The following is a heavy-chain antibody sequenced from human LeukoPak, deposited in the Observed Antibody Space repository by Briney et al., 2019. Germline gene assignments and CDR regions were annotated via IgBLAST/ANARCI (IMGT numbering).Heavy chain of an antibody. CDR2: ISYDGSNK. Sequence: GGSLRLSCAASGFTFSSYAMHWVRQAPGKGLEWVAVISYDGSNKYYADSVKGRFTISRDNSKNTLYLQMNSLRAEDTAVYYCAKEGLMVPGAFDIWGQGTMVTVSS. J-gene: IGHJ3*02. V-gene: IGHV3-30-3*01. CDR1: GFTFSSYA. D-gene: IGHD2-8*01. CDR3: AKEGLMVPGAFDI.